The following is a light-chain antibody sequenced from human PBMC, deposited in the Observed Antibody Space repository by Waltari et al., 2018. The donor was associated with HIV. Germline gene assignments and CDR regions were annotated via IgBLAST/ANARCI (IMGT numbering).Light chain of an antibody. Sequence: DIVMTQTPLSLSVTLGQPASISCRSSQSLVHSDGNTYLGWLQQRPGQPPRLLIYKISNRVPWGPDKFCGSWAGTDFTLKISSVEAEDVGIYYCMQAKQIPPYTFGQGTNLEIK. CDR3: MQAKQIPPYT. CDR2: KIS. V-gene: IGKV2-24*01. J-gene: IGKJ2*01. CDR1: QSLVHSDGNTY.